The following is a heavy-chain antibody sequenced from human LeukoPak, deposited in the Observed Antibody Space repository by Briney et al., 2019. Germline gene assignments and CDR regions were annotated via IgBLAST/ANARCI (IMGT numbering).Heavy chain of an antibody. CDR2: IYYSGST. Sequence: SETLSLTCTVSGGSISSSSYYWGWIRQPPGKGLEWIGSIYYSGSTYYNPSLKSRVTIAVDTSKNQFSLKLSSVTAADTAVYYCARRATAGEYVGWFDPWGQGTLVTVSS. V-gene: IGHV4-39*01. CDR1: GGSISSSSYY. D-gene: IGHD3-16*01. J-gene: IGHJ5*02. CDR3: ARRATAGEYVGWFDP.